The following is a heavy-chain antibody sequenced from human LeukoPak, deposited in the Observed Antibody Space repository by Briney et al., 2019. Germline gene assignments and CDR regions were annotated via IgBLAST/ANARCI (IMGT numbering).Heavy chain of an antibody. D-gene: IGHD3-22*01. Sequence: SVKVSCKVSGGTFSSYAISWVRQAPGQGLEWMGRIIPIFCTANYAQRFQGRVTITTDESTSTAYMELSSLRSEDTAVYYCASYDSSGYYRHDGYFDLXGRGTLVTVS. V-gene: IGHV1-69*05. CDR1: GGTFSSYA. CDR2: IIPIFCTA. CDR3: ASYDSSGYYRHDGYFDL. J-gene: IGHJ2*01.